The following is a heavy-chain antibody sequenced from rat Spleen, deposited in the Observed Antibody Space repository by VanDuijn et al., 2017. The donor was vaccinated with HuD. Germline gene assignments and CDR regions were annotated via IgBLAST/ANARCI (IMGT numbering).Heavy chain of an antibody. CDR2: ISYGDSYGHSST. Sequence: EVQLVESGGGLVQPGRSLKLSCAASGFTFSDYGMAWVRQAPTKGLEWVATISYGDSYGHSSTYYRDSVKGRFTLSRDNAKRSLSLQKDSLRSEEMATYYCATDNNYFDYWGQVVMVTVSS. J-gene: IGHJ2*01. CDR3: ATDNNYFDY. CDR1: GFTFSDYG. V-gene: IGHV5-29*01. D-gene: IGHD1-10*01.